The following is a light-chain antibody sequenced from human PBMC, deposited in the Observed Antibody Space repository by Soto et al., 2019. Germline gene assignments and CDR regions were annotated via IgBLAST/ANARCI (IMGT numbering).Light chain of an antibody. CDR3: SSYTSNNTLTVV. CDR1: SSDVGGYNY. J-gene: IGLJ2*01. CDR2: EVS. V-gene: IGLV2-14*01. Sequence: QSALAQPASVSGSPGQSITISCAGTSSDVGGYNYVSWYQQHPGKAPKFMIYEVSNRPSGVSNRFSGSKSGNTASLTISGLQAEDEADYYCSSYTSNNTLTVVFGGGTKVTVL.